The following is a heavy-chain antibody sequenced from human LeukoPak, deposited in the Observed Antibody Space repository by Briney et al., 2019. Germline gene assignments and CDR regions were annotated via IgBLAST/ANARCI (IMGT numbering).Heavy chain of an antibody. CDR1: GFTFSNYA. Sequence: GGSLILSCAASGFTFSNYAMNWVRQAPGKGLEWVSVISASGGTTHYVDSVRGRFTISRDNSKNTLSLQMNSLRAEDAAVYYCAREAKDYGVYVPFDYWGQGTLVTVSS. CDR2: ISASGGTT. CDR3: AREAKDYGVYVPFDY. V-gene: IGHV3-23*01. D-gene: IGHD4-17*01. J-gene: IGHJ4*02.